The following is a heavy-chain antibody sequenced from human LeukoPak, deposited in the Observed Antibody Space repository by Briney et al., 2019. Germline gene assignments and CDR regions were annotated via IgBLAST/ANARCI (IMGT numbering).Heavy chain of an antibody. CDR2: INPSGGST. J-gene: IGHJ4*02. CDR1: GYSFTNYY. D-gene: IGHD1-26*01. V-gene: IGHV1-46*01. Sequence: ASVKVSCKASGYSFTNYYMHWVRQAPGQGLEWMGMINPSGGSTTYAQKFQGRVTMTRDMSTSTVYMELSSLRSEDTAVYYCARDYRRAYYFDYWGQGTLVTVSS. CDR3: ARDYRRAYYFDY.